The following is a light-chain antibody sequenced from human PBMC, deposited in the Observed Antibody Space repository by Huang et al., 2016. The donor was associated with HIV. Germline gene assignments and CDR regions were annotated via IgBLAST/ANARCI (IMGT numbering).Light chain of an antibody. CDR1: QGIGSD. CDR3: QVLES. J-gene: IGKJ5*01. CDR2: QAS. Sequence: IHVTQSPSSLAVSVGDRVTITCRASQGIGSDLHWYQQKRGRPPKILSHQASAREEGVPSRFSGSGFHTSFTFTINDRQPDDVATYYCQVLESFGQGTRL. V-gene: IGKV1-39*01.